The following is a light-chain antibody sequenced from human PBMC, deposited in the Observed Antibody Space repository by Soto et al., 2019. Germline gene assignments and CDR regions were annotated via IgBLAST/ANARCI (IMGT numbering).Light chain of an antibody. CDR2: WAS. Sequence: DIVMTQSPDSLAVSLGERATINCKSSQSVLYSSNKKNYLAWYQLKPGQPPKLLIYWASTRESGVPARFSGRGSGTDFTLTISRLEPEDFAVYYCQQYGSSPYTFGLGTKLEIK. CDR1: QSVLYSSNKKNY. V-gene: IGKV4-1*01. CDR3: QQYGSSPYT. J-gene: IGKJ2*01.